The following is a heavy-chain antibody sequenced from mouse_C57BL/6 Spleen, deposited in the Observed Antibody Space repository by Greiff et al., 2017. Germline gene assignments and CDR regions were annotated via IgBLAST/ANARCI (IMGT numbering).Heavy chain of an antibody. V-gene: IGHV1-72*01. D-gene: IGHD2-3*01. CDR3: AREEGDGYYVPFAY. Sequence: QFQLQQPGAELVKPGASVKLSCKASGYTFTSYWMHWVKQRPGRGLEWIGRIDPNSGGTKYNEKFKSKATLTVDKPSSTAYMQLSSLTSEDSAVYYCAREEGDGYYVPFAYWGQGTLVTVSA. CDR1: GYTFTSYW. CDR2: IDPNSGGT. J-gene: IGHJ3*01.